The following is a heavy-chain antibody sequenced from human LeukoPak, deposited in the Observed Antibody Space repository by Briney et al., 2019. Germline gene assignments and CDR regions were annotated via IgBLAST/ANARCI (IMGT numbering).Heavy chain of an antibody. J-gene: IGHJ1*01. CDR1: GFTVSNNY. Sequence: PGGSLRLSCAASGFTVSNNYMSWVRQAPGKGLEWVSSISSSSTYIYYADSVKGRFTISRDKAKNSLYLQMNSLRADDTAVYYCARDLSTSSTAYLQHWGQGTLVIVSP. CDR3: ARDLSTSSTAYLQH. CDR2: ISSSSTYI. V-gene: IGHV3-21*01. D-gene: IGHD6-6*01.